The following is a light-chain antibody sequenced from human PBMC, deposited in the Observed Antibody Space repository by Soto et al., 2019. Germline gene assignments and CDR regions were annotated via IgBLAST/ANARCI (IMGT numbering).Light chain of an antibody. J-gene: IGKJ1*01. CDR3: QQYYDTFPA. Sequence: DIVMTQSPDSLAVSLGERATINCKSSQSILYSPSNRNYLAWYQQKPGQPPKLLIYWASTRESGVPDRFSGSESGTDFTPTISSLQAEDVAVYYCQQYYDTFPAFGQGTRVELK. CDR1: QSILYSPSNRNY. CDR2: WAS. V-gene: IGKV4-1*01.